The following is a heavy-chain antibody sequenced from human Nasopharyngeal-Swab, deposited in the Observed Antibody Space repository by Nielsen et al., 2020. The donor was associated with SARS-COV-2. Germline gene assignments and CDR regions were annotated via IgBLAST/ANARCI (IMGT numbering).Heavy chain of an antibody. CDR3: TAECSSTSCYADY. CDR1: GFTFSNAW. D-gene: IGHD2-2*01. CDR2: IKSKTDGGTT. J-gene: IGHJ4*02. Sequence: LSLTCAASGFTFSNAWMSWVRQAPGKGLEWVGRIKSKTDGGTTDYAAPVKGRFTISRDDSKNTLYLQMNSLKTEDTAVYYCTAECSSTSCYADYWGQGTLVTVSS. V-gene: IGHV3-15*01.